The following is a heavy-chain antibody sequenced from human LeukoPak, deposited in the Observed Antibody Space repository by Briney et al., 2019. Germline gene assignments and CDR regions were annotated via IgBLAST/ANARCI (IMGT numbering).Heavy chain of an antibody. CDR3: ARFQASEFRGFDR. CDR1: GHRFITFG. CDR2: INPYNGNR. Sequence: GASVKVSCKTSGHRFITFGINWVRQAPGQGLEWMGWINPYNGNRYYAKKFQDRFNMTTDTSTSTVYLELQALTSDDTAIYYCARFQASEFRGFDRWGQGTLITVSS. J-gene: IGHJ4*02. D-gene: IGHD3-10*01. V-gene: IGHV1-18*01.